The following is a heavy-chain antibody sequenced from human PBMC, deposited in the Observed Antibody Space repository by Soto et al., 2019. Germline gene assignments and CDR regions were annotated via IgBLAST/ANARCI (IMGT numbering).Heavy chain of an antibody. CDR2: IIPIFGTA. D-gene: IGHD3-3*01. CDR3: AREPRITIFGVVIGYGMDV. V-gene: IGHV1-69*13. CDR1: GGTVSSYA. Sequence: SVKVSGKASGGTVSSYAISWVRQAPGQGLEWMGGIIPIFGTANYAQKFQGRVTITADESTSTAYMELSSLRSEDTAVYYCAREPRITIFGVVIGYGMDVWGQGTTVTVSS. J-gene: IGHJ6*02.